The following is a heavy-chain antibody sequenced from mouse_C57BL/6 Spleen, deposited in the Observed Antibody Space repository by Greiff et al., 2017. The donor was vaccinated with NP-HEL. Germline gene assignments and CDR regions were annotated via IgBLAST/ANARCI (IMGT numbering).Heavy chain of an antibody. CDR2: IDPETGGT. J-gene: IGHJ2*01. V-gene: IGHV1-15*01. D-gene: IGHD1-1*01. CDR3: TSENYYGSSYALDY. CDR1: GYTFTDYE. Sequence: VQRVESGAELVRPGASVTLSCKASGYTFTDYEMHWVKQTPVHGLEWIGAIDPETGGTAYNQKFKGKAILTADKSSSTAYMELRSLTSEDSAVYYCTSENYYGSSYALDYWGQGTTLTVSS.